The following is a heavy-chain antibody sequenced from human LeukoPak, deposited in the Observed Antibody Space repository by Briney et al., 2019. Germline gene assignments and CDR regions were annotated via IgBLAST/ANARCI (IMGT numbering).Heavy chain of an antibody. J-gene: IGHJ5*02. V-gene: IGHV5-51*01. CDR3: ARVGYDFWSGQYNWFDP. Sequence: GESLKISCKGSGYSFTSYWIGWVRQVPGKGLEWMGIIYPGDSDTRYSPSFQGQVTISADKSISTAYLQWSSLKASDTAMYYCARVGYDFWSGQYNWFDPWGQGTLVTVSS. D-gene: IGHD3-3*01. CDR2: IYPGDSDT. CDR1: GYSFTSYW.